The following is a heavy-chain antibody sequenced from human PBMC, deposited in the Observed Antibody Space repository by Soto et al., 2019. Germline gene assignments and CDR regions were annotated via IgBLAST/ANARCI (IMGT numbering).Heavy chain of an antibody. J-gene: IGHJ4*02. CDR2: IIPFFGTP. D-gene: IGHD3-22*01. V-gene: IGHV1-69*06. Sequence: QVLLVQSGAEVKKPGSSVKVSCKLSGATFSSYAMSWVRQAPGQGLKWIGGIIPFFGTPNYAQKFQGRVTITADTSTATSYMELSSLRSDDTAVYYCARDKGAYYSHLVYWGQGTLVTVSS. CDR3: ARDKGAYYSHLVY. CDR1: GATFSSYA.